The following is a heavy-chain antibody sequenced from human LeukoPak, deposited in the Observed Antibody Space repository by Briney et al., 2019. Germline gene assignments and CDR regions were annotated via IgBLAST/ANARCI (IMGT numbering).Heavy chain of an antibody. CDR1: GYTFTGYY. D-gene: IGHD6-19*01. J-gene: IGHJ4*02. V-gene: IGHV1-2*02. CDR3: ATIAVAALGVFDY. CDR2: INPNSGGT. Sequence: ASVKVSCKASGYTFTGYYMHWVRQAPGQGLEGMGWINPNSGGTNYAQKFQGRVTMTRNTSISTAYMELSRLRSDDTAVYYCATIAVAALGVFDYWGQGTLVTVSS.